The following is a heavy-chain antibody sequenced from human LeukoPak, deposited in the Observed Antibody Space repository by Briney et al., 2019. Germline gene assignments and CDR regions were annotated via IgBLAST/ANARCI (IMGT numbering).Heavy chain of an antibody. CDR2: ISSSSTI. CDR3: ARELFTYYYDSSGYFDY. Sequence: GGSLRLSCAASGFTFSSYSMNWVRQAPGKGLEWVSYISSSSTIYYADSVKGRFTISRDNAKNSLYLQMNSLRAEDTAVYYCARELFTYYYDSSGYFDYWGQGTLVTVSS. D-gene: IGHD3-22*01. V-gene: IGHV3-48*01. J-gene: IGHJ4*02. CDR1: GFTFSSYS.